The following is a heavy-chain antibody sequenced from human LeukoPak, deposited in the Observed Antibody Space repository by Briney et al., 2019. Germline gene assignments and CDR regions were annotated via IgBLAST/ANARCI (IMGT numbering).Heavy chain of an antibody. J-gene: IGHJ4*02. CDR1: GFTFSIYW. V-gene: IGHV3-74*01. D-gene: IGHD3-10*01. CDR3: ARETFGADDF. Sequence: PGGSLRLSCAASGFTFSIYWMHGVRQAPGKGLVWVSRIRSDGSSPSYVDSVKGRFTISRDNAKNTLSLQMNSLRAEDTAVYYCARETFGADDFWGQGTLVTVSS. CDR2: IRSDGSSP.